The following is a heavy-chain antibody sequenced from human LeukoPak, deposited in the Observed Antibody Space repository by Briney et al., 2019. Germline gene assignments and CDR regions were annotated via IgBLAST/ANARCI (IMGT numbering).Heavy chain of an antibody. CDR1: GFTFSSNA. D-gene: IGHD2-21*02. Sequence: GGSLRLSCAASGFTFSSNAMSWVRQAPGKGLEWVSTVSGNYGSTYYADSVKGRFTISRDNFKNTVFLRMNSLRAEDTAVYYCAKVVLLLTASDAFDFWGQGTKVTVSS. CDR3: AKVVLLLTASDAFDF. J-gene: IGHJ3*01. V-gene: IGHV3-23*01. CDR2: VSGNYGST.